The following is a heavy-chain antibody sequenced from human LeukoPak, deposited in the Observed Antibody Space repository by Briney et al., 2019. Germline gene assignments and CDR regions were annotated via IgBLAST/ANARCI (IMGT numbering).Heavy chain of an antibody. CDR1: GLTLSSYD. CDR3: ARGIVVVPAASGKYGMDV. Sequence: GGSLRFSCVASGLTLSSYDMHWVRQAPGNGLEWVAVMSNDGRNEYYADSVNGRFTISRDNPKNTLYLQMNSLRAEDTAVYYCARGIVVVPAASGKYGMDVWGQGTTVTVSS. J-gene: IGHJ6*02. V-gene: IGHV3-30*03. CDR2: MSNDGRNE. D-gene: IGHD2-2*01.